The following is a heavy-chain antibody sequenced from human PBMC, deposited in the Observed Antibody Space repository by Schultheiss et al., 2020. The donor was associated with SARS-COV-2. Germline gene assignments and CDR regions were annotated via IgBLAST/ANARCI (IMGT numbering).Heavy chain of an antibody. CDR3: AKDSATGSYYYYGMDV. J-gene: IGHJ6*02. D-gene: IGHD4-17*01. CDR1: GFSFRNYC. V-gene: IGHV3-30*02. CDR2: IWYDGSNK. Sequence: GGSLRLSCVASGFSFRNYCMSWVRQAPGKGLEWVAVIWYDGSNKYYADSVKGRFTISRDNSKNTLYLQMNSLRAEDTALYYCAKDSATGSYYYYGMDVWGQGTTVTVSS.